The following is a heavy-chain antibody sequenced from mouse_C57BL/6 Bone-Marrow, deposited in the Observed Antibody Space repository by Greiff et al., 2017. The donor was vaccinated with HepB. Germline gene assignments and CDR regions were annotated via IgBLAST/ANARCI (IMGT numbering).Heavy chain of an antibody. V-gene: IGHV1-19*01. CDR3: ASPQLYDYDGWYFDV. CDR2: INPYNGGT. D-gene: IGHD2-4*01. J-gene: IGHJ1*03. CDR1: GYTFTDYY. Sequence: EVQLQQSGPVLVKPGASVKMSCKASGYTFTDYYMNWVKQSHGKSLEWIGVINPYNGGTSYNQKFKGKATLTVDKSSSTAYMELNSLTSEDSAVYYCASPQLYDYDGWYFDVWGTGTTVTVSS.